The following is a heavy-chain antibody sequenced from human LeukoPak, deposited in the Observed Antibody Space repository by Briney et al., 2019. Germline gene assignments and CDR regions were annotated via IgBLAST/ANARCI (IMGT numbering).Heavy chain of an antibody. Sequence: GASVKVSCKTSGYSFTDYYTHWVRQAPGQGLEWMGWINLNSGGTSSAQKFQGRVTMTRDTSITTVYMEVRWLTSDDTAVYYCARADRLHGGPYLIGPWGQGTLVTVSS. CDR2: INLNSGGT. V-gene: IGHV1-2*02. CDR1: GYSFTDYY. CDR3: ARADRLHGGPYLIGP. D-gene: IGHD2-21*01. J-gene: IGHJ5*02.